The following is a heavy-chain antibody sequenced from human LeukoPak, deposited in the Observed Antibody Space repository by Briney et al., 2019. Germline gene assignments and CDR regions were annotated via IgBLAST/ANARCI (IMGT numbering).Heavy chain of an antibody. Sequence: SETLSLTCTVSGDSFNTYFWSWIRQPPGKGLEWIGHIYHSGSTNYNPSLKSRVTISVDTSKNQFSLKLSSVTAADTAVYYCARVWYDSSGYYPCFDYWGQGTLVTVSS. J-gene: IGHJ4*02. CDR1: GDSFNTYF. CDR3: ARVWYDSSGYYPCFDY. CDR2: IYHSGST. D-gene: IGHD3-22*01. V-gene: IGHV4-59*12.